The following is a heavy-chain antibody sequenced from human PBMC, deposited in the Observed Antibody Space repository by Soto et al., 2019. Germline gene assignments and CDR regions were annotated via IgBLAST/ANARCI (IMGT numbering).Heavy chain of an antibody. CDR2: ISRDGGTK. CDR1: GFTVSSNG. CDR3: TGEVASGY. Sequence: QVQLVESGGGVVQPGRSLRLSCAASGFTVSSNGMHWVRQAPGKGLEWVAVISRDGGTKFYVDSVKGRFTISKDNSRNTLFLEMNSLRGDDMAIYYCTGEVASGYWGQGTLVTVSS. J-gene: IGHJ4*02. V-gene: IGHV3-30*03. D-gene: IGHD2-8*02.